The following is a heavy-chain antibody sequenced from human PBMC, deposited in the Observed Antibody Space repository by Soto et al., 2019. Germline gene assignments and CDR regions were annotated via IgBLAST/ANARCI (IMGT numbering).Heavy chain of an antibody. CDR3: ARGWLSQEFFDL. CDR2: INHSGST. D-gene: IGHD3-22*01. J-gene: IGHJ2*01. V-gene: IGHV4-34*01. Sequence: QVQLQQWGAGLLKPSETLSLTCAVYGGSFSGYYWSWIRQPPGKGLEWVGEINHSGSTNYNPSLKSRVTISVDTSKNQFSLELSSVTAADTAVYYCARGWLSQEFFDLWGRGTLVTVSS. CDR1: GGSFSGYY.